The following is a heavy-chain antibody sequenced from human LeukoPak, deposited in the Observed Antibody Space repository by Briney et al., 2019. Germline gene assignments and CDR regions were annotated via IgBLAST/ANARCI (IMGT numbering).Heavy chain of an antibody. Sequence: VKVSRKGSGGTFSGYAISGVRQAPRQGLEWMGRIIPIFGTANYAQKFQGRVTITTDESTSTAYMELSSLRSEDTAVYYCARDRDNYDILTGYPDYWGQGTLVTVSS. CDR3: ARDRDNYDILTGYPDY. CDR2: IIPIFGTA. CDR1: GGTFSGYA. D-gene: IGHD3-9*01. V-gene: IGHV1-69*05. J-gene: IGHJ4*02.